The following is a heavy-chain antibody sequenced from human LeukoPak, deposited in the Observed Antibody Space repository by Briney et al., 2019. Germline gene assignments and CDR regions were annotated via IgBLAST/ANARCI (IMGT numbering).Heavy chain of an antibody. V-gene: IGHV3-23*01. J-gene: IGHJ6*03. CDR1: GFSFSTYG. Sequence: GGSLRLSCAASGFSFSTYGMTWVRQAPGKGLEWVSSISYSGGSTYYADSLKGRFTISRDNSKNTLYLQMNSLRPEDTAVYYCAKDWRRIVVVGPITRHGNYMDVWGKGTTVTISS. D-gene: IGHD2-15*01. CDR3: AKDWRRIVVVGPITRHGNYMDV. CDR2: ISYSGGST.